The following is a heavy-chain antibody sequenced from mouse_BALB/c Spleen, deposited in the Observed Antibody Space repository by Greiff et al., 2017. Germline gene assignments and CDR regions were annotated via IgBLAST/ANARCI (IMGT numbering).Heavy chain of an antibody. V-gene: IGHV5-12-2*01. CDR3: ARGDGSAY. CDR2: ISNGGGST. J-gene: IGHJ3*01. D-gene: IGHD1-1*01. Sequence: EVKLVESGGGLVQPGGSLKLSCAASGFTFSSYTMSWVRQTPEKRLEWVAYISNGGGSTYYPDTVKGRFTISRDNAKNTLYLQMSSLRSEDTAMYYCARGDGSAYWGQGTLVTVSA. CDR1: GFTFSSYT.